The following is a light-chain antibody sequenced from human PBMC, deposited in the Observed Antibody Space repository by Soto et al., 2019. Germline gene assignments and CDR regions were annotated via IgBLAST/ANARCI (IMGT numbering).Light chain of an antibody. CDR1: QSISNY. J-gene: IGKJ1*01. Sequence: DIQMTQSPSSLSASVGDRVTITCRASQSISNYLNWYQQKPGKAPKVLIYAASTLQSGVPSRFSGSGSGTTFTLTITSLQPEDFATYYCQQSYSTWTFGQGTKV. CDR2: AAS. CDR3: QQSYSTWT. V-gene: IGKV1-39*01.